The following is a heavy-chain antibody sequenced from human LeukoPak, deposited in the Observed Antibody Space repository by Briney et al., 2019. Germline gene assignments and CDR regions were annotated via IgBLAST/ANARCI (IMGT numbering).Heavy chain of an antibody. Sequence: GGSLRLSCAASGFTFSSFFMNWVRQAPGKGLEWVSSISSASTSIYYADSVKGRFTISRDNAKNSLYLQMNSLRAEDTAVYYCARGSRSSRNYGTLPPDYWGQGTLVTVSS. J-gene: IGHJ4*02. CDR1: GFTFSSFF. CDR3: ARGSRSSRNYGTLPPDY. D-gene: IGHD1-7*01. V-gene: IGHV3-21*01. CDR2: ISSASTSI.